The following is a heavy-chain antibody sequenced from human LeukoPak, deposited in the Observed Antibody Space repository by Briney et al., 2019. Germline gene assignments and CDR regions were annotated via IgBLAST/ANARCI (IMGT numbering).Heavy chain of an antibody. V-gene: IGHV4-31*03. Sequence: SQTLSLTCTVSGGSISSGGYYWSWIRQHPGKGLEWIGHIYHSGSTYYNPSLKSRVTISLDTSKNQFSLNLSSVTAADTAVYYCARDRTYFDSGGYQTSTNYFDSWGQGTLVTVSS. CDR1: GGSISSGGYY. J-gene: IGHJ4*02. CDR2: IYHSGST. D-gene: IGHD3-22*01. CDR3: ARDRTYFDSGGYQTSTNYFDS.